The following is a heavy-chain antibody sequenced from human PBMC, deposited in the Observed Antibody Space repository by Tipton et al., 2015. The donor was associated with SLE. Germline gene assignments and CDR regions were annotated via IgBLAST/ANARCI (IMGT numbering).Heavy chain of an antibody. Sequence: TLSLTCTVSGGSISSSIYNWGWIRQPPGEGLEWIGSVYYSGSAYYNPSLKSRVTMSVDTSKNQVSLKLTSVTAADTAVYYCARGANWGSRDFQYWGQGTLVTVSS. CDR1: GGSISSSIYN. CDR2: VYYSGSA. D-gene: IGHD7-27*01. V-gene: IGHV4-39*07. CDR3: ARGANWGSRDFQY. J-gene: IGHJ4*02.